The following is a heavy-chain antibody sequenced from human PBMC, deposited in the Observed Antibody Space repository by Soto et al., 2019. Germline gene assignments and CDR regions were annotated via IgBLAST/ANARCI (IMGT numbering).Heavy chain of an antibody. CDR1: GGSISSSSYY. Sequence: SEILSLTCTVSGGSISSSSYYWGWIRQPPGKGLEWIGSIYYSGSTYYSPSLKSRVTISVDTSKNHFSLKLSSVTAADTAVYYCATQEVGGSYVYTFDPWGQGTLVTVSS. CDR3: ATQEVGGSYVYTFDP. CDR2: IYYSGST. D-gene: IGHD1-26*01. J-gene: IGHJ5*02. V-gene: IGHV4-39*02.